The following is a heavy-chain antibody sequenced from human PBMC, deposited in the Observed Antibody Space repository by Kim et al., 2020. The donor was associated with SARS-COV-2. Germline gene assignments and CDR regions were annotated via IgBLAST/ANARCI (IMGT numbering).Heavy chain of an antibody. D-gene: IGHD3-10*01. V-gene: IGHV1-58*01. CDR3: AAVPPPSIKRGSVVRGGDYFDY. Sequence: SVKVSCKASGFTFTSSAVQWVRQARGQRLEWIGWIVVGSGNTNYAQKFQERVTITRDMSTSTAYMELSSLRSEDTAVYYCAAVPPPSIKRGSVVRGGDYFDYWGQGTLVTVSS. J-gene: IGHJ4*02. CDR1: GFTFTSSA. CDR2: IVVGSGNT.